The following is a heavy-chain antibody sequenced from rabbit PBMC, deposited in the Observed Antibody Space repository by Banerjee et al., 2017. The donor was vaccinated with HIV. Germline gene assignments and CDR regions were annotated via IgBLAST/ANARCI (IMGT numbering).Heavy chain of an antibody. CDR2: IGAGSSGTT. CDR3: ARCGDTVGYLGYPDL. D-gene: IGHD7-1*01. J-gene: IGHJ3*01. CDR1: GFDLSSYYY. Sequence: QSLEESGGGLVQPEGSLTLTCKASGFDLSSYYYMCWVRQAPGKGLEWIACIGAGSSGTTYYASWAKGRFTISKTSSTTVTLQMTSLTAADTATYFCARCGDTVGYLGYPDLWGQGTLVTVS. V-gene: IGHV1S40*01.